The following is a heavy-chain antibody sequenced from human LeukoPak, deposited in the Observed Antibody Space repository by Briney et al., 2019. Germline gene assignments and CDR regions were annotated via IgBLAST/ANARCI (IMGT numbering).Heavy chain of an antibody. CDR3: AKDQDSYGLDF. D-gene: IGHD5-18*01. V-gene: IGHV3-30*18. CDR1: GFTISSYG. CDR2: TSYDGSHK. J-gene: IGHJ4*02. Sequence: GGSLRLSCAASGFTISSYGMHWVRQAPGKGVEWLAVTSYDGSHKNYADSVKGRFTISRDNSKNTLELQMSSPRAEDTDVYYCAKDQDSYGLDFWGQGTLVTVSS.